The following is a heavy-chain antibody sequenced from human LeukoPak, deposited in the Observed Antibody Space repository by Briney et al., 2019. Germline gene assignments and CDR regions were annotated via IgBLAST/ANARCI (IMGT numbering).Heavy chain of an antibody. J-gene: IGHJ2*01. D-gene: IGHD2-21*01. Sequence: ASVKVSCKASGYTFTSYYMHWVRQAPGQGLEWMGIINPSGGSTSYAQKFQGRVTMTRDTSTSTVYMELSSLRSEDTAVYYCASEAVIAEPGWYFDLWGRGTLVTVSS. V-gene: IGHV1-46*01. CDR2: INPSGGST. CDR1: GYTFTSYY. CDR3: ASEAVIAEPGWYFDL.